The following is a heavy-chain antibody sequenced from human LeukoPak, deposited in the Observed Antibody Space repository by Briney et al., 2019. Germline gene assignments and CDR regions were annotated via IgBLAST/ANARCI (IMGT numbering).Heavy chain of an antibody. V-gene: IGHV1-58*02. J-gene: IGHJ4*02. CDR2: TVLGSGDT. D-gene: IGHD6-13*01. CDR3: AAGFSNRGYIY. CDR1: GLTLRTSA. Sequence: SVKVSCKASGLTLRTSAMQWVRQTRGEGLEWIGWTVLGSGDTNYAQSLKERVTITRDMSTSTAYMELSSLRSEDTAMYYCAAGFSNRGYIYWGQGTLVTVSS.